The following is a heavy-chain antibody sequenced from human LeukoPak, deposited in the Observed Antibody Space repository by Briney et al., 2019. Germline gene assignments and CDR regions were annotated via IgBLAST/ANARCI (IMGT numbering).Heavy chain of an antibody. V-gene: IGHV1-2*06. J-gene: IGHJ4*02. CDR3: ARGFHSSRWYYFDY. CDR2: INPNSGGT. Sequence: GASVKVSCKASGYTFTGYYMHWVRQAPGQGLEWMGRINPNSGGTNYAQKFQGRVTMTRDTSISTAYMELSRLRSYDTAVYYCARGFHSSRWYYFDYWCQGTLVTISS. D-gene: IGHD6-13*01. CDR1: GYTFTGYY.